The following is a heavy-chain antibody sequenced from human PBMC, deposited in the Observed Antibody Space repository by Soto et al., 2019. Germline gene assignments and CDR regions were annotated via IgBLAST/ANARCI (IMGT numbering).Heavy chain of an antibody. CDR3: ARDGYCSSPSCFNWFDP. CDR2: ITPGNGHT. D-gene: IGHD2-2*03. Sequence: QVQLVQSGAEVKKPGASVKISCKASGYTFSTYSIHWVRQAPGQRLEWMGWITPGNGHTKYSQKCQGRVTITRDTFAHTAYMELSSLTSEDTAVYYCARDGYCSSPSCFNWFDPWGQGTPVTVSS. J-gene: IGHJ5*02. CDR1: GYTFSTYS. V-gene: IGHV1-3*01.